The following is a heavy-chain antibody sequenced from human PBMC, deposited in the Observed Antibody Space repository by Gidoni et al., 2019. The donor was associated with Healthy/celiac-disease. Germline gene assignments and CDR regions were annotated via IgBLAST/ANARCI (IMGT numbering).Heavy chain of an antibody. Sequence: QVQLVESGGGVVQPGRSLRLSFAASGFTFRSYALHWVLQAPGKGLECVAVISYDGSNKYYADYVKGRFTISRDNSKNTLYLQMNSLRAEDTAVYYCARAACSGTIFGGDCPKWGDAFDIWGQGTMVTVSS. J-gene: IGHJ3*02. D-gene: IGHD2-21*02. CDR1: GFTFRSYA. CDR2: ISYDGSNK. CDR3: ARAACSGTIFGGDCPKWGDAFDI. V-gene: IGHV3-30-3*01.